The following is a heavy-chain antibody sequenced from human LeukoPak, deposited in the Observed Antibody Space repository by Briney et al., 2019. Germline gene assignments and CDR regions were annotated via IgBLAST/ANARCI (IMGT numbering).Heavy chain of an antibody. Sequence: GASVKVSCKASGYTFTSSYMHWVRQAPGQGLEWMGIINPSGGSTSYAQKFQGRVTMTRDMSTSTVYMELSSLRSEDTAVYYCASLAPRITMVRGVTIGDAFDIWGQGTMVTVSS. V-gene: IGHV1-46*01. D-gene: IGHD3-10*01. CDR3: ASLAPRITMVRGVTIGDAFDI. J-gene: IGHJ3*02. CDR2: INPSGGST. CDR1: GYTFTSSY.